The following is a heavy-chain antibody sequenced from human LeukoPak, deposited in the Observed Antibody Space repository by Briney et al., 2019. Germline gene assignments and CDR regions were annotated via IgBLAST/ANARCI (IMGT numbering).Heavy chain of an antibody. CDR3: ARETGSGYGMDV. CDR1: GFTFSSYW. J-gene: IGHJ6*02. CDR2: INSDGSST. V-gene: IGHV3-74*01. D-gene: IGHD3-10*01. Sequence: GGSLRLSCAASGFTFSSYWMHWVRQAPGKGLVWVSRINSDGSSTSYADSVKGRFTISRDNAKNTLCLQMNSLRAEDTAVYYCARETGSGYGMDVWGQGTAVTVSS.